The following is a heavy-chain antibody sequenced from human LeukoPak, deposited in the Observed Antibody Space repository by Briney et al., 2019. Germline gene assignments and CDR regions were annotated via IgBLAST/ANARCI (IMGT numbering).Heavy chain of an antibody. J-gene: IGHJ4*02. D-gene: IGHD2-15*01. V-gene: IGHV3-30*18. CDR3: AKAWSVVVAFSTFDY. CDR1: GFTFSSYG. Sequence: GRSLRLSCAASGFTFSSYGMHWVRQAPGKGLEWVAVISYDGSNKYYADSVKCRFTISRDNSKNTLYLQMNSLRAEDTAVYYCAKAWSVVVAFSTFDYWGQGTLVTVSS. CDR2: ISYDGSNK.